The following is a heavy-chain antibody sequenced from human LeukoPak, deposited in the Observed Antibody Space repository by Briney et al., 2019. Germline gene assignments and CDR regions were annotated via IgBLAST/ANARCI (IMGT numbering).Heavy chain of an antibody. CDR1: GFTFSSYA. Sequence: GGSLRLSCVFSGFTFSSYAMHWVRQAPGKGLEWVAVISYDGNNKYYADSVKGRFTISRDNSNNTLYLQMNSLRAEDTAVYYCVREGGLNYGTRWGQGTLVTVSS. D-gene: IGHD5-18*01. J-gene: IGHJ4*02. CDR3: VREGGLNYGTR. CDR2: ISYDGNNK. V-gene: IGHV3-30-3*01.